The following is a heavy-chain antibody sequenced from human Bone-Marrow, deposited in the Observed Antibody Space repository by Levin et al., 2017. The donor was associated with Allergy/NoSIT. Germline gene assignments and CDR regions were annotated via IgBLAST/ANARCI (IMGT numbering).Heavy chain of an antibody. CDR2: ISAYNGNT. CDR1: GYTFTSYG. V-gene: IGHV1-18*01. D-gene: IGHD2-15*01. Sequence: GESLKISCKASGYTFTSYGISWVRQAPGQGLEWMGWISAYNGNTNYAQKLQGRVTMTTDTSTSTAYMELRSLRSDDTAVYYCARTIVVVVAATAGCDYWGQGTLVTVSS. CDR3: ARTIVVVVAATAGCDY. J-gene: IGHJ4*02.